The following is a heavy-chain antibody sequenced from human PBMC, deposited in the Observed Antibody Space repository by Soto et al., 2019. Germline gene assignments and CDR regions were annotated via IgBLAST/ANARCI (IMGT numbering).Heavy chain of an antibody. Sequence: GGSLRLSCAASGFTFSNAWMNWVRQAPGKGLEWVGRIKSKTDGGTTDYAAPVKGRFTISRDDSKNTLYLQMYSLKTEDTAVYYFTTARYYYDSSGYWYYFDYWGQGTLVTVSS. CDR1: GFTFSNAW. CDR3: TTARYYYDSSGYWYYFDY. J-gene: IGHJ4*02. CDR2: IKSKTDGGTT. D-gene: IGHD3-22*01. V-gene: IGHV3-15*07.